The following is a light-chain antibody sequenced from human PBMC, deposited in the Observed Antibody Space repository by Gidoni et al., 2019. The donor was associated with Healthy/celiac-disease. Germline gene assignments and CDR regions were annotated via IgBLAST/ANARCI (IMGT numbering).Light chain of an antibody. CDR2: GAS. CDR3: QQYGSSPSWT. Sequence: DIVLTQSPGTLSLSPGERATLSCRARQSVSSSYLAWYQQKPGQAPRLLIYGASSRAPGIPDRFSGSGSGTDFTLTISRLEPEDFAVYYCQQYGSSPSWTFGQGTKVEIK. CDR1: QSVSSSY. V-gene: IGKV3-20*01. J-gene: IGKJ1*01.